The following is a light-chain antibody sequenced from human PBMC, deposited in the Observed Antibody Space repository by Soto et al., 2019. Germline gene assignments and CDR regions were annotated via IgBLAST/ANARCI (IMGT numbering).Light chain of an antibody. CDR1: QSVSSN. Sequence: EILMTQSPATLSVSPGERPTLSCRASQSVSSNLAWYQQKPGQAPRLLIYAASARATGIPARFSGSGSGTEFTLTISGLQSEDFAVYYCHQYDNWPRTFGQGTKVDIK. V-gene: IGKV3-15*01. CDR3: HQYDNWPRT. CDR2: AAS. J-gene: IGKJ1*01.